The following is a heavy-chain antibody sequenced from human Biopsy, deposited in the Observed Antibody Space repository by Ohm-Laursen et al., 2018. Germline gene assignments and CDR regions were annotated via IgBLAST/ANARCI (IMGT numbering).Heavy chain of an antibody. Sequence: SLRLSCTASGFSFSGNYMDWVRQAPGKGLEWVAAIWYDGSNKNYADSVKGRFTISRDNSKNTLYLQMNSLGGEDTAVYYCAKCMTGGSNYYFHHCGQGTLVTVSS. CDR3: AKCMTGGSNYYFHH. J-gene: IGHJ4*02. V-gene: IGHV3-33*06. CDR2: IWYDGSNK. CDR1: GFSFSGNY. D-gene: IGHD2-8*01.